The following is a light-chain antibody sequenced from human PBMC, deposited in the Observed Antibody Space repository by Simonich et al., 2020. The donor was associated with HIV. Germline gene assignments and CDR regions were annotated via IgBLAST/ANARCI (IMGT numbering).Light chain of an antibody. CDR3: SSYAGSNNWV. CDR1: SSDVGGYNY. J-gene: IGLJ3*02. Sequence: QSAPTQPASVSGSPGQSITMSCTGTSSDVGGYNYVSWYQQHPGKAPQLMIYDVSKRPSGVPDRFSGSKSDNTASLTVSGLQAEDEADYYCSSYAGSNNWVFGGGTKVTVL. V-gene: IGLV2-8*01. CDR2: DVS.